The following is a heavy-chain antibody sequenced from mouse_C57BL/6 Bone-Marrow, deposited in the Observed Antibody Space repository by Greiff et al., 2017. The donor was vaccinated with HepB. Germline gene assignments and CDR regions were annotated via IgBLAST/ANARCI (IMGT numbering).Heavy chain of an antibody. CDR2: IYPRSGNT. V-gene: IGHV1-81*01. Sequence: QVQLQQSGAELARPGASVKLSCKASGYTFTSYGISWVKQRTGQGLEWIGEIYPRSGNTYYNEKFNGKATLTADKSSSTAYMELRSLTSEDSAVYFCARYPYYYGSSYAMDYWGQGTSVTVSS. CDR3: ARYPYYYGSSYAMDY. CDR1: GYTFTSYG. J-gene: IGHJ4*01. D-gene: IGHD1-1*01.